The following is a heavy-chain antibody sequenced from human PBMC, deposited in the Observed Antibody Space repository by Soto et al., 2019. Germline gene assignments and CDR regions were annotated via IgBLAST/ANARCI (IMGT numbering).Heavy chain of an antibody. CDR3: ARDREVEGKLGGHYYGMDV. V-gene: IGHV1-69*13. CDR2: IIPIFGTA. Sequence: ASVKVSCKASGGTFSSYAISWVRQAPGQGLEWMVGIIPIFGTANYAQKFQGRVTITADESTSTAYMELSSLRSEDTAVYYCARDREVEGKLGGHYYGMDVWGQGITVNVP. CDR1: GGTFSSYA. D-gene: IGHD3-16*01. J-gene: IGHJ6*02.